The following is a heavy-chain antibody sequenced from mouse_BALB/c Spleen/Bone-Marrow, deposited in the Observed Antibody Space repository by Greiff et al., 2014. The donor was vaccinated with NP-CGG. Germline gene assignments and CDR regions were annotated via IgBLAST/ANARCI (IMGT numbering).Heavy chain of an antibody. V-gene: IGHV4-1*02. J-gene: IGHJ2*01. D-gene: IGHD2-2*01. CDR2: INPDSSTI. CDR3: ARRGLWLPHFDY. Sequence: VQLQQSGGGLVQPGGSLKLSCAASGFDFSRYWMSWVRQAPGKGLEWIGEINPDSSTINYTPSLKDKFIISRDNAKNTLYLQMSKVRSEDTALYYCARRGLWLPHFDYWSQGTTLTVSS. CDR1: GFDFSRYW.